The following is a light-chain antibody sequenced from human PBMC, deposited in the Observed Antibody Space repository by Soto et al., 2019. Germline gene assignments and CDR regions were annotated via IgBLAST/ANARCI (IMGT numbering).Light chain of an antibody. J-gene: IGLJ1*01. CDR1: SSDVGGYNY. CDR2: DVT. CDR3: CSYAGSYTFYV. Sequence: SVLTQPRSVSGSPGQSVTISCSGTSSDVGGYNYVSWYQQYPGAAPKLMIYDVTMRPSGVPYRFSGSKSGNTASLTISGLQAEDEADYYCCSYAGSYTFYVFGGGTKVTVL. V-gene: IGLV2-11*01.